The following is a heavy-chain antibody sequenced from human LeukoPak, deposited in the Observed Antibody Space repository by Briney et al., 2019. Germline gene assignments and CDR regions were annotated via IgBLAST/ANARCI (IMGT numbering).Heavy chain of an antibody. CDR3: ARGDTGFSSAWGRDFDY. D-gene: IGHD6-19*01. CDR1: GFTLSSKY. J-gene: IGHJ4*02. CDR2: LYSGGYT. V-gene: IGHV3-66*01. Sequence: GWSLRLSCAACGFTLSSKYMSWLRQAPWKGLDWVSVLYSGGYTYYADSVKGRFTISRDNSKNTLYLQMNNLRPEDTAVYYCARGDTGFSSAWGRDFDYWGQGTLVTVSS.